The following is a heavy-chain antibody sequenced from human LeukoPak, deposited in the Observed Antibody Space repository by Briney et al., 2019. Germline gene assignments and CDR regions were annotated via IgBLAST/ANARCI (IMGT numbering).Heavy chain of an antibody. J-gene: IGHJ4*02. V-gene: IGHV3-74*01. CDR3: AIQQGGNPAY. Sequence: PGGSLRLSCAASGFTFSSYWMHWVRQAPGKGPVWVSRIIGDGTRTDYADSVKGRFTISRDNAKNMLYLQVNSLRAEDTAVYYCAIQQGGNPAYWGQGTLVTVSS. CDR1: GFTFSSYW. CDR2: IIGDGTRT. D-gene: IGHD1-14*01.